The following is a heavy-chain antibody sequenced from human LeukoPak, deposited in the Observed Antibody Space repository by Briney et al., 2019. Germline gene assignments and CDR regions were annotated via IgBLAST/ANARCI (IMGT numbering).Heavy chain of an antibody. V-gene: IGHV1-2*02. D-gene: IGHD6-13*01. CDR3: ARVSSSSWYEIYFDY. CDR1: GYTFTGYY. Sequence: ASVKVSCKSSGYTFTGYYMHWVRQAPGQGLEWMGWINPNSGGTNYAQKLQGRVTMTRDTSISTAYMELSRLRSDDTAVYYCARVSSSSWYEIYFDYWGQGTLVTVSS. CDR2: INPNSGGT. J-gene: IGHJ4*02.